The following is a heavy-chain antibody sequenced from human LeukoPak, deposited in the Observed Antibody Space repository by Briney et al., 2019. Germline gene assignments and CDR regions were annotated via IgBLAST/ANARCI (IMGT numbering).Heavy chain of an antibody. D-gene: IGHD3-3*01. CDR3: ARGGSVYYDLWRPFDY. J-gene: IGHJ4*02. V-gene: IGHV1-3*01. CDR1: GYTFTSYA. CDR2: INAGNGNT. Sequence: ASVKVSCKASGYTFTSYAMHWVRQAPGQRLEWMGWINAGNGNTKYSQKFQGRVTITRDTSASTAYMELSSLRSEDTAVYYCARGGSVYYDLWRPFDYWGQGTLVTVSS.